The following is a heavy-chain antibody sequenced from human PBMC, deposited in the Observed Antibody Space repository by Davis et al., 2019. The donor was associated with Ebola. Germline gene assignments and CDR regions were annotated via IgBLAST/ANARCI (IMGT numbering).Heavy chain of an antibody. D-gene: IGHD6-13*01. Sequence: MPSETLSLTCTVSGCSISSSSYYWGWIRQPPGKGLEWIGSIYYSGSTYYNPSLKSRVTISVDTSKNQFSLKLSSVTAADTAVYYCARYSSSWYGYFQHWGQGTLVTVSS. CDR3: ARYSSSWYGYFQH. V-gene: IGHV4-39*01. CDR1: GCSISSSSYY. CDR2: IYYSGST. J-gene: IGHJ1*01.